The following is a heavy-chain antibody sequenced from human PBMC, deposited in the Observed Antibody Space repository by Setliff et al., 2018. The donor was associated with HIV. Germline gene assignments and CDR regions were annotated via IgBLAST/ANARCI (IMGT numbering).Heavy chain of an antibody. J-gene: IGHJ6*03. Sequence: PSETLSLTCTVSGGSISSSSYYWGWIRQPPGKGLEWIGSLYYSGTTYYNPSLKSRVTISVDTSKNQFSLNLNSVTAADTAVYYCARPSYSGSYCSGGSCRGGYYYYYMDVWGKGTTVTVS. CDR2: LYYSGTT. D-gene: IGHD2-15*01. CDR3: ARPSYSGSYCSGGSCRGGYYYYYMDV. V-gene: IGHV4-39*01. CDR1: GGSISSSSYY.